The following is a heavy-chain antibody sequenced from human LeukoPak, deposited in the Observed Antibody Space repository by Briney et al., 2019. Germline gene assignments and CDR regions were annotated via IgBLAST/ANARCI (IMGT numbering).Heavy chain of an antibody. Sequence: SETLSLTCAVYGGSFSGYYWSWIRQPPGKGLEWIGEINHSGSTNYNPSLKSRVTISVDTSKNQFSLKLSSVAAADTAVYYCTRDTPYSSSWWFDPWGQGTLVTVSS. CDR2: INHSGST. CDR3: TRDTPYSSSWWFDP. D-gene: IGHD6-6*01. CDR1: GGSFSGYY. V-gene: IGHV4-34*01. J-gene: IGHJ5*02.